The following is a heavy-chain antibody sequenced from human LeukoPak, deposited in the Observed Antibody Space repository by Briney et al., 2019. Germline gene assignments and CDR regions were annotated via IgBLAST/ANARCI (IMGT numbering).Heavy chain of an antibody. J-gene: IGHJ4*02. CDR2: INHSGST. CDR3: ARARPPKLRYFDY. V-gene: IGHV4-34*01. D-gene: IGHD3-9*01. CDR1: GGSFSGYY. Sequence: SETLSLTCAVYGGSFSGYYWSWIRQPPGKGLEWIGEINHSGSTNYNPSFKSRVTISVDTSKNQFSLKLSSVTAADTAVYYCARARPPKLRYFDYWGQGTLVTVSS.